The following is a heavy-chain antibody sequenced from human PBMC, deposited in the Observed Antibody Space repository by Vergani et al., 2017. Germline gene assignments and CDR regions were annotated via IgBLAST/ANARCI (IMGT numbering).Heavy chain of an antibody. V-gene: IGHV1-2*02. CDR1: GYTFTGYY. CDR3: ARVDTVYCSSTSCPLYYGMDV. D-gene: IGHD2-2*01. J-gene: IGHJ6*02. CDR2: INPNSGGT. Sequence: QVQLVQSGAEVKKPGASVKVSCKASGYTFTGYYMHWVRQAPGQGLEWMGWINPNSGGTNYAQKFQGRVTMTRDTSISTAYMELSRLRSDDTAVYYCARVDTVYCSSTSCPLYYGMDVWGQGTTVTVSS.